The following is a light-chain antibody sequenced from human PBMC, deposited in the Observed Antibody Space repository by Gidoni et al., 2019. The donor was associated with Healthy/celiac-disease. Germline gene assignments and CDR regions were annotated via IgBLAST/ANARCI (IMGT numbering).Light chain of an antibody. J-gene: IGKJ4*01. CDR3: QKYNSAPLT. Sequence: DIQLTQSPSSLPASVGDRVTITCRASQCISNYLAWYQQKPGKVPKLLIYAASTLQSGVPSRFSGSGSGTDCTLTISSLQPEDVETYYCQKYNSAPLTFGGGTKVEIK. V-gene: IGKV1-27*01. CDR1: QCISNY. CDR2: AAS.